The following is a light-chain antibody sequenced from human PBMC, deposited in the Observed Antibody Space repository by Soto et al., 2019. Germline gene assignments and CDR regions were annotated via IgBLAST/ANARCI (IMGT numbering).Light chain of an antibody. J-gene: IGKJ1*01. V-gene: IGKV3-20*01. CDR2: DAS. CDR3: QQYGSSPRT. Sequence: EIVLTQSPGTLSLSPGERATLSCRASQCISSSSLAWYRQKPGQAPSLVIYDASSRASGIPDRFSGSGSGTDFTLTISRLEPEDFVVYYCQQYGSSPRTFGQGTNVEFK. CDR1: QCISSSS.